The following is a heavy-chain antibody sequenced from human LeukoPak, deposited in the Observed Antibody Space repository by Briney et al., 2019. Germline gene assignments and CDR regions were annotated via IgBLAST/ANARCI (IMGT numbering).Heavy chain of an antibody. CDR2: IIPIFGTA. D-gene: IGHD5-18*01. CDR3: ARGKVYSYGYVDAFDI. CDR1: GATFSSYA. Sequence: ASVKVSCNASGATFSSYAISWVRQAPGQGLEWMGGIIPIFGTANYAQKFQGRVTITADKSTSTAYMELSSLRSEDTAVYYCARGKVYSYGYVDAFDIWGQGTMVTVSS. V-gene: IGHV1-69*06. J-gene: IGHJ3*02.